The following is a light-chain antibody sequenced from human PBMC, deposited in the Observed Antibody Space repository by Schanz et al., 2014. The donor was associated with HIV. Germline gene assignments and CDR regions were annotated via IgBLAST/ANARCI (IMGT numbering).Light chain of an antibody. CDR2: DVT. CDR3: CSYAGSSTYV. J-gene: IGLJ1*01. V-gene: IGLV2-14*03. Sequence: QSALTQPASVSGSPGQSITISCTGTSSDVGADNSVSWYQQHPGRAPRLLVYDVTYRPSGVSSRFSGSKSGNTASLTISGLQAEDEADYYCCSYAGSSTYVFGTGTKLTVL. CDR1: SSDVGADNS.